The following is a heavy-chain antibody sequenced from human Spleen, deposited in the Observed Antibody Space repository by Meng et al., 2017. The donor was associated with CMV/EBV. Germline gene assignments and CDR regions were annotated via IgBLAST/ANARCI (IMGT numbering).Heavy chain of an antibody. CDR2: INHSGST. CDR3: ARHSISGVMIGDY. D-gene: IGHD3-10*01. V-gene: IGHV4-34*01. Sequence: SETLSLTCAVYGGSFSGYYWSWIRQPPGKGLEWIGEINHSGSTNYNPSLKSRVTISVDTSKNQFSLKLSSVTAADTAVYYCARHSISGVMIGDYWGQGTLVTVSS. J-gene: IGHJ4*02. CDR1: GGSFSGYY.